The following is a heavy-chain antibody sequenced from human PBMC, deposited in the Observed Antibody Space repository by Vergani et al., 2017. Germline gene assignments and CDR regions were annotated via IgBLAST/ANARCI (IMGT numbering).Heavy chain of an antibody. V-gene: IGHV3-74*01. CDR3: ARARKFRFGVVWENWFDP. D-gene: IGHD3-3*01. CDR1: GFTFNEYW. CDR2: MNGDGDTI. J-gene: IGHJ5*02. Sequence: EVELVESGGGLVQPGASLRLSSAASGFTFNEYWMHWARHVPGKGLVWVSGMNGDGDTISYADSVKGRFTISRDNAKNTLCLQMNSLRAEDTAVYYCARARKFRFGVVWENWFDPWGQGTLVTVSS.